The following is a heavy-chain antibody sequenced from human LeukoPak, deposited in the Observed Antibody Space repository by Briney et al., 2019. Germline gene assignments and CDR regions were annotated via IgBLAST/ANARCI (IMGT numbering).Heavy chain of an antibody. D-gene: IGHD4-11*01. V-gene: IGHV3-48*02. J-gene: IGHJ4*02. Sequence: SVKGRVTVSRDNDKNSPFLQMNSLRDDDTAVYYCARDLDYSNYKFDYWGQGTLVTVSS. CDR3: ARDLDYSNYKFDY.